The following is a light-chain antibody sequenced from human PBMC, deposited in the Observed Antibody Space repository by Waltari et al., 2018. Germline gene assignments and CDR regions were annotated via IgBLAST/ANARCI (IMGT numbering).Light chain of an antibody. CDR2: YET. CDR1: KIGSGS. Sequence: SFVLTQAPSVSVAPGETATFTCGGDKIGSGSVHWYQQRPGQAPLLVIYYETDRPSGIAERFSGWKSGSTAALNLGRVGAGDEADYYCQVCDSRSGQVLFGGGTKLTVL. J-gene: IGLJ2*01. CDR3: QVCDSRSGQVL. V-gene: IGLV3-21*04.